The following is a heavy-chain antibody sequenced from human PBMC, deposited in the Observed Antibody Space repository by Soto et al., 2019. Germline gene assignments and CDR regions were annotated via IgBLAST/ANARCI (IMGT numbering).Heavy chain of an antibody. V-gene: IGHV3-74*01. CDR3: ARASTPASRGWDAFDG. CDR2: INRDGSGT. D-gene: IGHD6-19*01. Sequence: EVQLVESGGGLVQPGGSLRLSCAASGFSFSNYWMHWVRQAPGKGLVWVSRINRDGSGTTYADSVKGRFTISRDNAKNMVHLEMNSLRAEDTAVYYCARASTPASRGWDAFDGWGQGTRVTVSS. J-gene: IGHJ3*01. CDR1: GFSFSNYW.